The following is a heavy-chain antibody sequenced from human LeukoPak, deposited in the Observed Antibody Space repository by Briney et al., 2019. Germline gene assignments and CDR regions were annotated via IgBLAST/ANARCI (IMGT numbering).Heavy chain of an antibody. J-gene: IGHJ4*02. CDR3: ARGFVLGAAKNYFDY. CDR2: ISYDGTNK. D-gene: IGHD2-21*02. V-gene: IGHV3-30-3*01. CDR1: GFTFTNYA. Sequence: GGSLRLSCAASGFTFTNYALHWVRQAPGKGLEWVAVISYDGTNKYYADSVKGRFTISRDNSKNTLSLQMNSLRAKDTALYYCARGFVLGAAKNYFDYWGQGALVTVSS.